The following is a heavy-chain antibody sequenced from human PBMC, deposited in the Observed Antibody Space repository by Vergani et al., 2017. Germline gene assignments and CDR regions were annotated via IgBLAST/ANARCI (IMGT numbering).Heavy chain of an antibody. J-gene: IGHJ1*01. CDR2: ISSGGGDI. CDR3: TTAWGLYYLHGEYFQY. CDR1: GFTFDTYT. V-gene: IGHV3-23*01. D-gene: IGHD3-10*01. Sequence: EVQLLESGGGLVQPGGSRRLSCAGAGFTFDTYTMAYVRQAPGKGLDWVATISSGGGDIFYADSVKGRFTISRDNSKNTLFRQMNSLKDEDTAVYYCTTAWGLYYLHGEYFQYWGRGTLVSVSS.